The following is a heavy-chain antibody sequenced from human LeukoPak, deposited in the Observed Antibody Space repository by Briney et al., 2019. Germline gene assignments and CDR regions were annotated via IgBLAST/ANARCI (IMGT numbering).Heavy chain of an antibody. Sequence: KTGGSLRLSCAASGFTFSNYAMSWVRQAPGKGLEWVSSISGSGGITYYADSVKGRFTISRGNSKNTLYLQMNSLRAEDTAVYYCAKRVADSSSFNFDCWGQGTLVTVSS. D-gene: IGHD6-6*01. CDR1: GFTFSNYA. CDR2: ISGSGGIT. V-gene: IGHV3-23*01. CDR3: AKRVADSSSFNFDC. J-gene: IGHJ4*02.